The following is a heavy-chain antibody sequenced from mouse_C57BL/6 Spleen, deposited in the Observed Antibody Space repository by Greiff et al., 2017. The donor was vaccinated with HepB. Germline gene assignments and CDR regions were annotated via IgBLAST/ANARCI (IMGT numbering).Heavy chain of an antibody. V-gene: IGHV1-19*01. CDR1: GYTFTDYY. Sequence: EVQLQQSGPVLVKPGASVKMSCKASGYTFTDYYMNWVKQSHGKSLEWIGVINPYNGGTSYNQKFKGKATLTVDMSSSTAYMELNSLTSEDSAVYYCARSSDGDYSFAYWGQGTRVTVSA. D-gene: IGHD2-13*01. J-gene: IGHJ3*01. CDR3: ARSSDGDYSFAY. CDR2: INPYNGGT.